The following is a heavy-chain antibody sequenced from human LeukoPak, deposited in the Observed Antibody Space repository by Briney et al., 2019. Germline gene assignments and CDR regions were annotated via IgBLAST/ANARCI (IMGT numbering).Heavy chain of an antibody. CDR1: GASTDRRVSTNSYY. D-gene: IGHD3-22*01. CDR3: ATNSSGSALDY. J-gene: IGHJ4*02. CDR2: IYNIGSV. V-gene: IGHV4-61*05. Sequence: SETLSLTCTVSGASTDRRVSTNSYYWSWIRQFPGKGPEWIGNIYNIGSVTYKPSLRSRVTMSIDMSKKQLSLRLTSVTAADTAVYFCATNSSGSALDYWGQGILVTVSS.